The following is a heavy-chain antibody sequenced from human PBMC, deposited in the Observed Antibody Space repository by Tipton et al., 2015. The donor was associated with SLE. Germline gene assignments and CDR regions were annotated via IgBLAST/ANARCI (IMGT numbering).Heavy chain of an antibody. D-gene: IGHD5-12*01. CDR2: IYTSGST. J-gene: IGHJ6*03. CDR1: GGSISRSNW. V-gene: IGHV4-4*02. Sequence: SLRLSCAVFGGSISRSNWCSWVRQPPGKGLEWIGRIYTSGSTNYNPSLKSRVTISVDTSKNQFSLKLSSVTAADTAVYYCARAGVVATDYYYYYMDVWGKGTTVTVSS. CDR3: ARAGVVATDYYYYYMDV.